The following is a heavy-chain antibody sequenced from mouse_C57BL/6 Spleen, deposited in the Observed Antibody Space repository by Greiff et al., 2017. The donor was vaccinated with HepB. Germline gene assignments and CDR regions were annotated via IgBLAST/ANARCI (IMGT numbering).Heavy chain of an antibody. V-gene: IGHV3-6*01. CDR2: ISYDGSN. CDR3: ARNDYDVGAMDY. Sequence: EVKLLESGPGLVKPSQSLSLTCSVTGYSITSGYYWNWIRQFPGNKLEWMGYISYDGSNNYNPSLKNRISITRDTSKNQFFLKLNSVTTEDTATYYCARNDYDVGAMDYWGQGTSVTVSS. CDR1: GYSITSGYY. J-gene: IGHJ4*01. D-gene: IGHD2-4*01.